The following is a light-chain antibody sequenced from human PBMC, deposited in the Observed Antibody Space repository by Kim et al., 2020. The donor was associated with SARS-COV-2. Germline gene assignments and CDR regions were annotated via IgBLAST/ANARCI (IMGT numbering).Light chain of an antibody. V-gene: IGKV1-27*01. CDR3: RKYNSAPWT. CDR2: AAS. Sequence: DIQMTQSPSSLSASVGDRVTITCRASQDISSSLAWYQQKPGKVPKVLIYAASTLQSGVPSRFSGSGSGTEFTLTISSLQTEDVATYYCRKYNSAPWTFGPGTKVDIK. J-gene: IGKJ1*01. CDR1: QDISSS.